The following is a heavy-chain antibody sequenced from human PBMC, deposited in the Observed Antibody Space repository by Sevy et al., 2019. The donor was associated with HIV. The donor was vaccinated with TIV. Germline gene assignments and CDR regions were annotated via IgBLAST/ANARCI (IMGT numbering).Heavy chain of an antibody. D-gene: IGHD5-12*01. Sequence: GESLKISCAASGFTFSTYGMHWVRQAPGKGLEWVAVIWYDGSNKYNADSVKGRFTISRDNSKNTLYLQMNSLRTEDTAVYYCARSQTGGANYGMDVWGQGTTVTVSS. CDR2: IWYDGSNK. J-gene: IGHJ6*02. CDR1: GFTFSTYG. CDR3: ARSQTGGANYGMDV. V-gene: IGHV3-33*01.